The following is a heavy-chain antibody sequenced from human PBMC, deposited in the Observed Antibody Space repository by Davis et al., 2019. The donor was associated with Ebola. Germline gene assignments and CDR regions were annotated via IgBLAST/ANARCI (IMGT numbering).Heavy chain of an antibody. Sequence: MPSETLSLTCAVSGDSISSRNWWSWVRQFPGKGLEWIGEIYHSGSTNYNPSLKSRVTISLDKSKNQFSLRLTSVTAEDTAVYYCARADYYVSGQIDPWGQGTLVTVSS. CDR3: ARADYYVSGQIDP. J-gene: IGHJ5*01. CDR1: GDSISSRNW. D-gene: IGHD3-10*01. V-gene: IGHV4-4*02. CDR2: IYHSGST.